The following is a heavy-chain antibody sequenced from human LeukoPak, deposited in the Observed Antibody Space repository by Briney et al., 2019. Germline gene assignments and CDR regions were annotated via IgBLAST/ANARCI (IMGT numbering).Heavy chain of an antibody. J-gene: IGHJ4*02. V-gene: IGHV1-2*02. D-gene: IGHD6-19*01. CDR1: GYTFTAYY. CDR3: ARDQVYNSAQGAVDY. CDR2: INPNSGGT. Sequence: ASVKVSCKTSGYTFTAYYMHWVRQSPGQGLEWMGWINPNSGGTNYAQNFQGRVTMTRDTSISTAYMELSGLRSDDTAVYYCARDQVYNSAQGAVDYWGQGTLVTVSS.